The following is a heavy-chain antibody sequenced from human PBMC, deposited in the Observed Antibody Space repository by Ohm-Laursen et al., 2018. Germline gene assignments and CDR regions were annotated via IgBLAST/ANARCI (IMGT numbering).Heavy chain of an antibody. Sequence: SLRLSCAASGFTFNSYSMNWVRQAPGKGLEWVSSISSTSTYIYYADSVKGRFTISRDNSKNTLYLQMSSLRAEDTAVYYCAKDQRPWGQGTLVTVSS. CDR1: GFTFNSYS. J-gene: IGHJ5*02. CDR3: AKDQRP. V-gene: IGHV3-21*04. CDR2: ISSTSTYI.